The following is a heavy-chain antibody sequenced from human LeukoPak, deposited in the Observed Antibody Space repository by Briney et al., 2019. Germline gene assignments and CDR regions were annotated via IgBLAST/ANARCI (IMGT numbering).Heavy chain of an antibody. V-gene: IGHV4-39*07. CDR2: IYYSGST. D-gene: IGHD6-13*01. J-gene: IGHJ5*02. CDR3: ARVRYSSSWYNWFDP. Sequence: SETLSLTCTVSGGSISSSSYYWGWIRQPPGTGLEWLGSIYYSGSTYYNPSLKSRVTISVDTSKNQFSLKLSSVTAADTAVYYCARVRYSSSWYNWFDPWGQGTLVTVSS. CDR1: GGSISSSSYY.